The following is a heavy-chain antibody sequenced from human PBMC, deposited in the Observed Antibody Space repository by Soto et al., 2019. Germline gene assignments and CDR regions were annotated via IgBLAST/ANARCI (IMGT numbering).Heavy chain of an antibody. CDR2: ISGSGGST. Sequence: GGSLRLSCTASGFTFSSYAMSWVRQAPGKGLEWVSAISGSGGSTYYADSVKGRFTISRDNSKNTLYLQMNSLRAEDTAVYYCAKDLGSSQYYFDYWGQGTLVTVSS. J-gene: IGHJ4*02. V-gene: IGHV3-23*01. CDR1: GFTFSSYA. CDR3: AKDLGSSQYYFDY. D-gene: IGHD1-26*01.